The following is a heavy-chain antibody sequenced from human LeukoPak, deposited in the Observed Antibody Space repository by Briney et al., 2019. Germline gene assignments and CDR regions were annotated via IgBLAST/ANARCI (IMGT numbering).Heavy chain of an antibody. D-gene: IGHD4-23*01. V-gene: IGHV4-38-2*02. Sequence: SETLSLTCNVSGYAISSGYYWGWIRQPPGKGLEWIGSIYHSGNTYYNPSPKSRVTISVDTSKNQFSLKLDSVTAADTAVYYCARDYGGNYPFFDYWGQGTLVTVSS. CDR3: ARDYGGNYPFFDY. J-gene: IGHJ4*02. CDR2: IYHSGNT. CDR1: GYAISSGYY.